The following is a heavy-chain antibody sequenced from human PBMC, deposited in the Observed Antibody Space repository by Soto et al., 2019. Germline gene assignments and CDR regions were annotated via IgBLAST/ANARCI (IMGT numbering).Heavy chain of an antibody. J-gene: IGHJ6*02. V-gene: IGHV4-31*03. Sequence: PSETLSLTCTVSGGSISSGGYYWSWIRQHPGKGLEWIGYIYYSGSTYYNPSLKSRVTISVDTSKNQFSLKLSSVTAADTAVYYCARGEQLNYYYGMDVWGQGTTVTVSS. CDR3: ARGEQLNYYYGMDV. CDR1: GGSISSGGYY. CDR2: IYYSGST. D-gene: IGHD6-13*01.